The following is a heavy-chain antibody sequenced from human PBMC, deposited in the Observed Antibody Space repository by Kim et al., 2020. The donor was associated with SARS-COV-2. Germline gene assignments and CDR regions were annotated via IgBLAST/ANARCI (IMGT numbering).Heavy chain of an antibody. V-gene: IGHV5-51*01. CDR2: DT. CDR3: ARGSQLSGDY. Sequence: DTSYRPSFQGQVTISADKSISTAYLQGSSLKASDTAMYYCARGSQLSGDYWGQGTLVTVSS. D-gene: IGHD2-15*01. J-gene: IGHJ4*02.